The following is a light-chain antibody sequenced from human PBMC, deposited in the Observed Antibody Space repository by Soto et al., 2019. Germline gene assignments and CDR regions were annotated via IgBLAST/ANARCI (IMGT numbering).Light chain of an antibody. CDR3: SSYTSSSTLDV. CDR2: DVS. CDR1: SSDVGGYNY. V-gene: IGLV2-14*01. Sequence: SVMTQPASVSGSPGQSITISCTGTSSDVGGYNYVSWYQQHPGKAPKLMIYDVSNRPSGVSSRFSGSKSGNTASLTISGLQAEDEADYYCSSYTSSSTLDVFGTGTKVTVL. J-gene: IGLJ1*01.